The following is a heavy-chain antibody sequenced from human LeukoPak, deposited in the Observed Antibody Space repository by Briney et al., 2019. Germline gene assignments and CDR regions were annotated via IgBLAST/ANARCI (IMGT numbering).Heavy chain of an antibody. J-gene: IGHJ4*02. Sequence: SETLSLTCTVSGGSISSYHWSWIRQPPGKGLEWIGYIYYSGSTNYNPSLKSRVTISVDTSKNQFSLKLSSVTAADTVVYYCARAVEVWGQGTLVAVSS. CDR2: IYYSGST. D-gene: IGHD4-23*01. CDR3: ARAVEV. CDR1: GGSISSYH. V-gene: IGHV4-59*08.